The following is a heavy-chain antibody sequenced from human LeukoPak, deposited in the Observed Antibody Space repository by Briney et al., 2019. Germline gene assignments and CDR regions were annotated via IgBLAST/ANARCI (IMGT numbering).Heavy chain of an antibody. CDR2: INDSGSP. CDR3: ARGATRRSFGEDYYYYMDV. V-gene: IGHV4-34*01. D-gene: IGHD3-10*01. CDR1: GFTFSNAW. J-gene: IGHJ6*03. Sequence: PGGSLRLSCAASGFTFSNAWMTWVRQAPGKGLEWVGEINDSGSPNYNPSLKSRVTISENKSLNQFSLRLSSVTAADTAVYFCARGATRRSFGEDYYYYMDVWGKGTTVTVSS.